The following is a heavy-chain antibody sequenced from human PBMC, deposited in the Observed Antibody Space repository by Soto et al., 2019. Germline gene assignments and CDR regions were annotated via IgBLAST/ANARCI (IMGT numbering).Heavy chain of an antibody. CDR3: ARREYLCSSTRCYFLGYDD. CDR2: ISAYNGNT. V-gene: IGHV1-18*01. J-gene: IGHJ4*02. CDR1: GYTFTSYG. D-gene: IGHD2-2*01. Sequence: GASVKVSCKASGYTFTSYGISWVRQAPGQGLEWMGWISAYNGNTNYAQKLQGRVTMTTDTSTSTAYMELRSLRSDDTAVYYCARREYLCSSTRCYFLGYDDWGQGSLVTVSS.